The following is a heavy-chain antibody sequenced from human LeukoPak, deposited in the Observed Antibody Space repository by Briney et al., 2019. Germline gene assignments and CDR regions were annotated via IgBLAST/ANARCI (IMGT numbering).Heavy chain of an antibody. V-gene: IGHV4-39*01. CDR3: ARQDGEFWLVVVPAAIA. J-gene: IGHJ5*02. Sequence: PSETLSLTCTVYGGSISISSYYWGWIRQPPGKGLEWIGSIYYSGSTYYNPSLKSRVTISVDTSKNQFSLKLSSVTAADTAVYYCARQDGEFWLVVVPAAIAWGQGTLVTVSS. D-gene: IGHD2-2*01. CDR1: GGSISISSYY. CDR2: IYYSGST.